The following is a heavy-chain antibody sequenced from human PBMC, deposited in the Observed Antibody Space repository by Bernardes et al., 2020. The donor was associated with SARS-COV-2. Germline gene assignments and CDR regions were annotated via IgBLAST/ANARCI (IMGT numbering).Heavy chain of an antibody. CDR1: GGSFSGYY. J-gene: IGHJ6*03. CDR3: ARVTSRLRYYYYYMDV. Sequence: ETLSLTCAVYGGSFSGYYWSWIRQPPGKGLEWIGEINHSGSTNYNPSLKSRVTISVDTSKNQFSLKLSSVTAADTAVYYCARVTSRLRYYYYYMDVWGKGTTVTVSS. CDR2: INHSGST. V-gene: IGHV4-34*01.